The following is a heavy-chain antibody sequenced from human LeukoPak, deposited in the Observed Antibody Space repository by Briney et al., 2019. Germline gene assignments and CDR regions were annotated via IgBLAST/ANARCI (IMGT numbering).Heavy chain of an antibody. Sequence: GGSLRLSCAASGFTFSNAWMSWVRQAPGKGLEWVGRIKSKTDGGTTDYAAPVKGRFTISRDDSKNTLYLEMNSLETEDTAVYYCTTVREYYDSSGYYSNYYYYMDVWGKGTMVTVSS. CDR2: IKSKTDGGTT. V-gene: IGHV3-15*01. CDR3: TTVREYYDSSGYYSNYYYYMDV. CDR1: GFTFSNAW. D-gene: IGHD3-22*01. J-gene: IGHJ6*03.